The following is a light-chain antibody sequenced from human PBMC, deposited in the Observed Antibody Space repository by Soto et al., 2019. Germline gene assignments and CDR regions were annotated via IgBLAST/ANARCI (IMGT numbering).Light chain of an antibody. CDR1: SSNIGSNT. CDR3: AAWDDSLNGGV. V-gene: IGLV1-44*01. J-gene: IGLJ3*02. Sequence: QSVLTQAPSVSGTPGQRVTISCSGTSSNIGSNTVNWYQQLPGTAPKLLIYNNDQRPSGVPDRFSGSKSGTSASLAIGGLQSEDEADYYCAAWDDSLNGGVFGGGTKLTVL. CDR2: NND.